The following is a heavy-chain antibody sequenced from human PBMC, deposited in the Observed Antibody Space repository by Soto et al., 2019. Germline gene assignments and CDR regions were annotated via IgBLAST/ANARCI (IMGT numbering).Heavy chain of an antibody. D-gene: IGHD5-12*01. V-gene: IGHV4-30-4*08. J-gene: IGHJ6*02. Sequence: SETLSLTCTVSGGSISSGGYYWSWIRQHPGKGLEWIGYIYYSGSTYYNPSLKSRVTISVDTSKNQFSLKLSSVTAADTAVYYCARVSGGYDSSGYYYYGMDVWGQGTTVTVSS. CDR2: IYYSGST. CDR1: GGSISSGGYY. CDR3: ARVSGGYDSSGYYYYGMDV.